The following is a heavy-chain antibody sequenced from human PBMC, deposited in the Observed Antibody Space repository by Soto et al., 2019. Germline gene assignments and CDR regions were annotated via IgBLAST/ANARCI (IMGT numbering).Heavy chain of an antibody. D-gene: IGHD1-26*01. CDR2: INAGNGNT. Sequence: QVQLVQSGAEVKKPGASVKVSCKASGYTFTSYAMHWVRQAPGQRLEWMGWINAGNGNTKYSQKFQGRVTITRDTSASTAYMELSSLRSEDTAVYYCARDLSGSYSNWFDPWGQGTLVTVSS. J-gene: IGHJ5*02. V-gene: IGHV1-3*01. CDR3: ARDLSGSYSNWFDP. CDR1: GYTFTSYA.